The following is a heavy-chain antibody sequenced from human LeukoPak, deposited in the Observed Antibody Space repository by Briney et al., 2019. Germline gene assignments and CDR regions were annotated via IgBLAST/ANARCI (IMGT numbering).Heavy chain of an antibody. Sequence: ASVKVSCKAFGYTFTSNYMHWVRQAPGQGPEWMGVISPSGGSTTYAQKFQGRVPLTRDMSTSTDYLELSSLRSEDTAVYYCARDNSVRDEAWWFSPWGQGTLVTVSS. CDR3: ARDNSVRDEAWWFSP. CDR2: ISPSGGST. CDR1: GYTFTSNY. D-gene: IGHD5-24*01. J-gene: IGHJ5*02. V-gene: IGHV1-46*01.